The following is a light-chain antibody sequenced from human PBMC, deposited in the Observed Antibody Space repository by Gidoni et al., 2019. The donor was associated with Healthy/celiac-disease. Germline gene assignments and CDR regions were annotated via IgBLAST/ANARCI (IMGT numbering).Light chain of an antibody. CDR2: DVS. Sequence: QSALTQPASVSGSPGQSIPISCTGTSSDVGGYNYVSWYQQHPGKAPKLMIYDVSNRPSGVSNRFSGSKSGNTASLTISGLQAEDEADYYCSSYTSSSTLEAVFGGGTKLTVL. CDR3: SSYTSSSTLEAV. CDR1: SSDVGGYNY. J-gene: IGLJ2*01. V-gene: IGLV2-14*01.